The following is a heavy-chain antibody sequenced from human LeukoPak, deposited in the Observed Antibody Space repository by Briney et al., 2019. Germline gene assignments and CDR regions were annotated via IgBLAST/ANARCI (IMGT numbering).Heavy chain of an antibody. CDR3: ARAWEGGVGGSYYVHAFDI. J-gene: IGHJ3*02. CDR1: GYTFTGYY. D-gene: IGHD1-26*01. Sequence: GASVKVSCKASGYTFTGYYMHWVRQAPGQGLEWMGGIIPIFGTANYAQKFQGRVTITADESTSTAYMELSSLRSEDTAVYYCARAWEGGVGGSYYVHAFDIWGQGTMVTVPS. V-gene: IGHV1-69*13. CDR2: IIPIFGTA.